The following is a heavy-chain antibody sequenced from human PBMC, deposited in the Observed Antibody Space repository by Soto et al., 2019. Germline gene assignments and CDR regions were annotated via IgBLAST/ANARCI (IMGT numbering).Heavy chain of an antibody. CDR1: GFTFANHL. J-gene: IGHJ4*02. V-gene: IGHV3-74*01. CDR3: ATAEVDY. CDR2: MNSDGSTT. Sequence: GGPLRLSCAVSGFTFANHLMHWVRQAPGKGLEWVSRMNSDGSTTDYADSVKGRFTVSRDNAKNTLYLQMNSLRAEDTAVYYCATAEVDYWGPGTLVTVSS.